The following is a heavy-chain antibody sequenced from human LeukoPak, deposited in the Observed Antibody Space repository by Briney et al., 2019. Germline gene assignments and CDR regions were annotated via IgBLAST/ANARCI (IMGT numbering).Heavy chain of an antibody. CDR1: GGSISSYY. V-gene: IGHV4-59*01. J-gene: IGHJ2*01. D-gene: IGHD3-3*01. Sequence: SETLSLTCTVSGGSISSYYWSWIRQPPGKGLEWIGYIYYSGSTNYNPSLKSRVTMSVDTSKNQFSLKLSSVTAADTAVYYCASAPYYDFWSGYYTNWYFDLWGRGTLVTVSS. CDR3: ASAPYYDFWSGYYTNWYFDL. CDR2: IYYSGST.